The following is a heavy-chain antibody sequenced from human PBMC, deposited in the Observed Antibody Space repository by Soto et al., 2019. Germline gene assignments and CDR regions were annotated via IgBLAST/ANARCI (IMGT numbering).Heavy chain of an antibody. Sequence: QDQLVQSGVEVKKPGASVKVSCKASGYSFTNYGITWVRQAPGQGCEWMGWISAYNGNTKYAQKLQGRVTMTTDASTSTAYLELRSLTSDDTAVYYCARDRGVAPPVAGNTHYYYYMDVWGKGTTVTVSS. CDR3: ARDRGVAPPVAGNTHYYYYMDV. CDR1: GYSFTNYG. V-gene: IGHV1-18*01. J-gene: IGHJ6*03. D-gene: IGHD6-19*01. CDR2: ISAYNGNT.